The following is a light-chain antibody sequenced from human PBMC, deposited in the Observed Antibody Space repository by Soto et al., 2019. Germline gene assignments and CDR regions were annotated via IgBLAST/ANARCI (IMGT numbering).Light chain of an antibody. J-gene: IGKJ1*01. CDR1: QTISSW. CDR2: KAS. Sequence: DIQMTQSPSTLSGSVGDRVTITCRASQTISSWLAWYQQKPGKAPKLLIYKASTLESGVPSRFSGSGFGTEFTLTITSLQPDDFATYYCQQYNSYSTFGPATVGQGTKVDIK. CDR3: QQYNSYSTFGPAT. V-gene: IGKV1-5*03.